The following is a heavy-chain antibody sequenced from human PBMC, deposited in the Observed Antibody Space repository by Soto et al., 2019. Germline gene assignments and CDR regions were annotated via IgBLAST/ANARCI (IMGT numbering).Heavy chain of an antibody. CDR2: INHSGST. CDR3: ASICGSGGSCYRNFDY. J-gene: IGHJ4*02. CDR1: GGSFSGYY. Sequence: SEALSLTCAVYGGSFSGYYWSWIRQPPGKGLEWIGEINHSGSTNYNPSLKSRVTISVDTSKNQFSLKLSSVTAADTAVYYCASICGSGGSCYRNFDYWGQGTLVTVSS. D-gene: IGHD2-15*01. V-gene: IGHV4-34*01.